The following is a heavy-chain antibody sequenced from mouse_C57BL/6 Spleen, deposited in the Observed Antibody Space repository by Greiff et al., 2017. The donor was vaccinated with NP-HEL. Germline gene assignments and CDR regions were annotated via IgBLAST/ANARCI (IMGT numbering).Heavy chain of an antibody. D-gene: IGHD1-1*01. J-gene: IGHJ1*03. CDR3: ARGGYGSSSSYWYFDV. CDR1: GYTFTSYW. V-gene: IGHV1-50*01. CDR2: IDPSDSDT. Sequence: QVQLQQPGAELVKPGASVKLSCKASGYTFTSYWMQWVKQRPGQGLEWIGEIDPSDSDTNYNQKFKGKTTLTVDTSSSTAYMQLSSLTSEDSAVYYCARGGYGSSSSYWYFDVWGTGTTVTVSS.